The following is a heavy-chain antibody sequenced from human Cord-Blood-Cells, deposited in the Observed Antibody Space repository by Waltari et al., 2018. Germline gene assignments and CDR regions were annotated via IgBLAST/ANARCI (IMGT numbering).Heavy chain of an antibody. CDR1: GYTFTGYY. J-gene: IGHJ4*02. V-gene: IGHV1-2*02. CDR3: ARAGAAAAGSQLFDY. CDR2: INPNSGGT. D-gene: IGHD6-13*01. Sequence: QMQLVQSGAEVKKPGASVKVSCKASGYTFTGYYMHWVRQAPGQGLEVMGWINPNSGGTNYAQKFQGRVTMTSDTSISTAYMELSRLRSDDTAVYYCARAGAAAAGSQLFDYWGQGTLVTVSS.